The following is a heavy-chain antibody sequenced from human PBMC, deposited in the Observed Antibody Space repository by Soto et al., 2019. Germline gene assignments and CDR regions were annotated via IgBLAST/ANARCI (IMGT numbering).Heavy chain of an antibody. CDR3: VRDLHGDPYY. J-gene: IGHJ4*02. CDR2: ISAYNGNT. V-gene: IGHV1-18*01. D-gene: IGHD4-17*01. Sequence: QVQLVQSGAEVKKPGASVKVSCKASGYTFTSYGISWVRQAPGQGLEWMGWISAYNGNTNYAQKLQGRVTMTTDTSPSAAYMALRRLRSDATAVYYCVRDLHGDPYYWGQGTLVTASS. CDR1: GYTFTSYG.